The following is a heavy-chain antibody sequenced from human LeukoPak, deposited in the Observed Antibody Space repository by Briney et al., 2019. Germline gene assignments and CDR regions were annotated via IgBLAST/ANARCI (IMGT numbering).Heavy chain of an antibody. CDR2: IYYSGST. J-gene: IGHJ6*02. Sequence: SETLSLTCTVSGDSISSYYWSWIRQPPGKGLEWIGYIYYSGSTNYNPSLKSRVTISVDTSKNQFSLKLSSVTAADTAVYYCARLDVDTAMVYYGMDVWGQGTTVTVSS. CDR1: GDSISSYY. CDR3: ARLDVDTAMVYYGMDV. D-gene: IGHD5-18*01. V-gene: IGHV4-59*08.